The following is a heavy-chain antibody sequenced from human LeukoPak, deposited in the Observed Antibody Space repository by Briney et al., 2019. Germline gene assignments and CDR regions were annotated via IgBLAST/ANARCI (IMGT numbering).Heavy chain of an antibody. CDR2: ISYDGSNK. D-gene: IGHD6-19*01. V-gene: IGHV3-30*04. Sequence: GGSLRLSCAASGFTFSSYAMHWVRQAPGKGLEWVAVISYDGSNKYYADSVKGRFTISRDNSKNTLYLQMNSLRAEDTAVYYCARDRVAVAGTRYAFDIWGQGTMVTVSS. CDR3: ARDRVAVAGTRYAFDI. CDR1: GFTFSSYA. J-gene: IGHJ3*02.